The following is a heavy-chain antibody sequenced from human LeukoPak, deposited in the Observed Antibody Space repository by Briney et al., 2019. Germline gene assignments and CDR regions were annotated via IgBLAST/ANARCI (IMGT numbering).Heavy chain of an antibody. CDR1: GYTLTSYA. CDR2: INAGNGNT. D-gene: IGHD3-9*01. CDR3: ARDRRYFDWLSGLDY. J-gene: IGHJ4*02. Sequence: ASVKVSCKASGYTLTSYAMHWVRQAPGQRLEWMGWINAGNGNTKYSQKCQGRVTITRDTSASTAYMELSSLRSEDTAVYYCARDRRYFDWLSGLDYWGQGTLVTVSS. V-gene: IGHV1-3*01.